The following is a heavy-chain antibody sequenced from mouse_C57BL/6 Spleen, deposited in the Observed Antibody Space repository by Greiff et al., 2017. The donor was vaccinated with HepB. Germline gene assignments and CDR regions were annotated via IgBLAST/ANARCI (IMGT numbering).Heavy chain of an antibody. Sequence: VQLQESGAELVRPGASVTLSCKASGYTFTDYEMHWVKQTPVHGLEWIGAIDPETGGTAYNQKFKGKAILTADKSSSTAYMELRSLTSEDSAVYYCTRSSGSSPYYFDYWGQGTTLTVSS. CDR3: TRSSGSSPYYFDY. CDR1: GYTFTDYE. V-gene: IGHV1-15*01. D-gene: IGHD1-1*01. J-gene: IGHJ2*01. CDR2: IDPETGGT.